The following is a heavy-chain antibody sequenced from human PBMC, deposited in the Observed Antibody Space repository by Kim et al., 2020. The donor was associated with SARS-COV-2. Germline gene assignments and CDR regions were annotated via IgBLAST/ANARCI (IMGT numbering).Heavy chain of an antibody. D-gene: IGHD6-25*01. Sequence: SGKTYYAGAVKGRFTISRDNAKNSLYLQMNSLRDEDTAVYYCARGAGYWGQGTLVTVSS. CDR3: ARGAGY. J-gene: IGHJ4*02. CDR2: SGKT. V-gene: IGHV3-48*02.